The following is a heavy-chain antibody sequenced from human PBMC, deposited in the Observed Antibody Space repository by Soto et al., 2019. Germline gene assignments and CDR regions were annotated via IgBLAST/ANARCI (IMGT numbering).Heavy chain of an antibody. V-gene: IGHV3-23*01. D-gene: IGHD6-19*01. CDR1: GFNFKKFA. CDR3: AKADGEQWLIPHLDN. J-gene: IGHJ1*01. CDR2: ISCCGGST. Sequence: GGSLRLSCEASGFNFKKFAMGWVRQAPGEGLEWVSGISCCGGSTFYADSVKGRFSLARDDSKNTLSLQLNSLRVEDTAHYYCAKADGEQWLIPHLDNWGQGTQVTVS.